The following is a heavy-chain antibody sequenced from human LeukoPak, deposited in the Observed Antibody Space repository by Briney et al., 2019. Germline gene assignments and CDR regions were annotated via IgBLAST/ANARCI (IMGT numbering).Heavy chain of an antibody. CDR3: ARYYGSGNFGY. V-gene: IGHV4-34*01. Sequence: PSETLSLTCAVYGGSFSGYYWSWIRQPPGKGLEWIGEINHSGSTNYNPSLKSRVTISVDTSKNQFSLKLSSVTAADTAVYYCARYYGSGNFGYWGQGTLVTVSS. CDR2: INHSGST. D-gene: IGHD3-10*01. J-gene: IGHJ4*02. CDR1: GGSFSGYY.